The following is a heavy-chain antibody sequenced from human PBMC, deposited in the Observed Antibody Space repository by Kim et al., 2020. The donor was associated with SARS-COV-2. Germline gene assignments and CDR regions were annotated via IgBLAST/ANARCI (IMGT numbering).Heavy chain of an antibody. CDR2: IRSKANSYAT. V-gene: IGHV3-73*01. CDR1: GFTFSGSA. Sequence: GGSLRLSCAASGFTFSGSAMHWVRQASGKGLEWVGRIRSKANSYATAYAASVKGRFTISRDDSKNTAYLQMNSLKTEDTAVYYCTTPGIAVAGTLGPPCDYWGQGTLVTVSS. CDR3: TTPGIAVAGTLGPPCDY. D-gene: IGHD6-19*01. J-gene: IGHJ4*02.